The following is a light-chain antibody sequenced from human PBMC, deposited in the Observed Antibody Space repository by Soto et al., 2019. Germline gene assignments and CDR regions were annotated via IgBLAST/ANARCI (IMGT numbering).Light chain of an antibody. CDR1: QSVSSSY. CDR3: QQYVISPLT. CDR2: GAS. J-gene: IGKJ4*01. Sequence: EIVLTQSPGTLSLSPGERATLSCRASQSVSSSYLAWYQQKPGQAPRLLIYGASSRATGIPDRFSGSGSGTDFTLTISRLQPDEFALYYCQQYVISPLTVGGGTQVEIK. V-gene: IGKV3-20*01.